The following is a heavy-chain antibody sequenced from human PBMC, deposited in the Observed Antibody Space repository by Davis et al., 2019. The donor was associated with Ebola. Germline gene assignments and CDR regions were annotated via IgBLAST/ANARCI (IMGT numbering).Heavy chain of an antibody. J-gene: IGHJ4*02. CDR3: AKEGRYSSGWYRPLDY. CDR2: IYSGGST. V-gene: IGHV3-66*02. D-gene: IGHD6-19*01. Sequence: GESLKISCAASGFTVSSNYMNWVRQAPGKGLEWVSVIYSGGSTDYADSVKGRFTISRDNSKNTLYLQMNSLRAEDTAVYYCAKEGRYSSGWYRPLDYWGQGTLVTVSS. CDR1: GFTVSSNY.